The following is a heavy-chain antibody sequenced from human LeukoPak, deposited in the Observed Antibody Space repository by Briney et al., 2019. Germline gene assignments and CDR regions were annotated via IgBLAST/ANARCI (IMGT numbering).Heavy chain of an antibody. CDR3: AKLKDHYDSSGYYSAVLDY. Sequence: PGGSLRLSCAASGFTFSNYWMSWVRQAPGKGLEWVSAISGSGGSTYYADSVKGRFTISRDNSKNTLYLQMNSLRAEDTAVYYCAKLKDHYDSSGYYSAVLDYWGQGTLVTVSS. V-gene: IGHV3-23*01. CDR2: ISGSGGST. D-gene: IGHD3-22*01. J-gene: IGHJ4*02. CDR1: GFTFSNYW.